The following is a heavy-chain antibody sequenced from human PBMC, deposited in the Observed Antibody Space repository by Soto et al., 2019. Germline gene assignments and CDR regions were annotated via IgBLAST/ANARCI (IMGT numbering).Heavy chain of an antibody. J-gene: IGHJ6*02. CDR1: GYTFTSYY. CDR2: INPSGGST. CDR3: ARDRVYYYDRSGYPPYGMDV. D-gene: IGHD3-22*01. Sequence: ASVKVSCKASGYTFTSYYTHWVRQAPGQGLGWMGIINPSGGSTSYAQKFQGRVTMTRDTSTSTVYMELSSLRSEDTAVYYCARDRVYYYDRSGYPPYGMDVWGQGTTVTVSS. V-gene: IGHV1-46*01.